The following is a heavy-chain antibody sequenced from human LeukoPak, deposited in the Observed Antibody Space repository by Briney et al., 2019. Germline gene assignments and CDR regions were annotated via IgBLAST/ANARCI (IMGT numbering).Heavy chain of an antibody. CDR3: ARDRLKGDYYDSSGLNY. J-gene: IGHJ4*02. Sequence: ASVKVSCKASGYTFTSYYMHWVRQAPGQGLEWMGIINPSGGSTSYAQKFQGRVTMTRDTSTSTVYMELSSLRSEDTAVYYCARDRLKGDYYDSSGLNYWGQGTLVTISS. CDR2: INPSGGST. V-gene: IGHV1-46*01. D-gene: IGHD3-22*01. CDR1: GYTFTSYY.